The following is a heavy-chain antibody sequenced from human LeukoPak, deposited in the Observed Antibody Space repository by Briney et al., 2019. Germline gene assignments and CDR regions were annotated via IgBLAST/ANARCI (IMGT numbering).Heavy chain of an antibody. J-gene: IGHJ4*02. CDR2: ISINGGTI. CDR1: GLTFSNYA. V-gene: IGHV3-23*01. D-gene: IGHD2/OR15-2a*01. Sequence: GGSLRLSCAASGLTFSNYAMSWVRQAPGKGLEWVSAISINGGTIYYADSVKGRFTTSRDNSKNTLYLQVNSLRAVDTAVYFCAKAAPDTTYFDSWGQGTLVTVSS. CDR3: AKAAPDTTYFDS.